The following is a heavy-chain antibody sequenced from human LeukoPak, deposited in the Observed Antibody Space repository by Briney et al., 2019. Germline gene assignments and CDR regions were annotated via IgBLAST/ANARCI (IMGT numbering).Heavy chain of an antibody. D-gene: IGHD5-12*01. CDR3: AKYHDIVATAY. Sequence: GGSLRLSCAASGFTFSSYALSWVRQEPGGGLEWVLAISCSGGSTYYADSVKGRVTISGDNSKNTLYLQMNCLRAEDTAVYYCAKYHDIVATAYWGQGTLVTVSS. CDR2: ISCSGGST. CDR1: GFTFSSYA. J-gene: IGHJ4*02. V-gene: IGHV3-23*01.